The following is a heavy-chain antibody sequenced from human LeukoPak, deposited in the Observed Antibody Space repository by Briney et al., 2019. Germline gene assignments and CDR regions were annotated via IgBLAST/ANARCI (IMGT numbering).Heavy chain of an antibody. CDR3: AKEGSTPSWYDYYYYMDV. J-gene: IGHJ6*03. D-gene: IGHD2-2*01. CDR1: GFTLSSYA. Sequence: PGGSLRLSCAASGFTLSSYAMRWVRQAPGTGLEWVSAISGSGGSTYYADSVKGRFTLSRDNSKNTLYLQMNSLRAEDTAVYYCAKEGSTPSWYDYYYYMDVWGKGNTVTVSS. CDR2: ISGSGGST. V-gene: IGHV3-23*01.